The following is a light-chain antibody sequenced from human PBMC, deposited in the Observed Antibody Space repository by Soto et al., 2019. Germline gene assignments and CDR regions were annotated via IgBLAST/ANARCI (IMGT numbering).Light chain of an antibody. J-gene: IGLJ1*01. CDR3: SSYTGSKSYV. V-gene: IGLV2-14*03. CDR1: RSEVGAYNY. Sequence: QSSLTQPASLSGSSGQSITISCTGTRSEVGAYNYVSWYQQHPGKAPKLMIFAVTNRPSGVSNRFSGSKSGNTASLTISGLQAEDEADYYCSSYTGSKSYVFGTGTKVTVL. CDR2: AVT.